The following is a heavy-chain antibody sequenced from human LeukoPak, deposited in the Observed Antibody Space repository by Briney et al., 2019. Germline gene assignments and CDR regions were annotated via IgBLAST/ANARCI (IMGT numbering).Heavy chain of an antibody. CDR2: IYHSGST. CDR3: ARGDTHTVAGTRVRNWFDP. Sequence: SETLSLTCAVSGGSISSGGYSWSWIRQPPGKGLEWIGYIYHSGSTYYNPSLKSRVTISVDRSKNQFSLKLSSVTAADTAVYYCARGDTHTVAGTRVRNWFDPWGQGTLVTVSS. D-gene: IGHD6-19*01. V-gene: IGHV4-30-2*01. J-gene: IGHJ5*02. CDR1: GGSISSGGYS.